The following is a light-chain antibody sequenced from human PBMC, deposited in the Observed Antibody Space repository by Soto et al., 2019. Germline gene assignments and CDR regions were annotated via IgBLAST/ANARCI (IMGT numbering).Light chain of an antibody. CDR3: CSYAGSSTLYV. CDR1: SSDVGSYNL. CDR2: EVS. J-gene: IGLJ1*01. V-gene: IGLV2-23*02. Sequence: QSALTQPASVSGSPGQSITISCTGTSSDVGSYNLVSWYQQHPGKAPKLMIYEVSKRPSGVSNRFSGSKSGNTASLTISGLQAEDEADSYCCSYAGSSTLYVFGTGTKVTVL.